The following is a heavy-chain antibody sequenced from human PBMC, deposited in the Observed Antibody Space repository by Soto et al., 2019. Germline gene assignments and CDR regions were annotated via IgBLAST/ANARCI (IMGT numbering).Heavy chain of an antibody. CDR1: GYTFTDYW. D-gene: IGHD2-2*01. CDR2: IYPGDSDT. CDR3: ARHISTFRYYYYAMDV. V-gene: IGHV5-51*01. J-gene: IGHJ6*02. Sequence: GESLKISCKGSGYTFTDYWIGWVRQLPGKGLEWMGIIYPGDSDTRYSPSFQGHVTITVDKSTSTAYLQWNTLKASDTAMYYCARHISTFRYYYYAMDVCGQGTTVTVYS.